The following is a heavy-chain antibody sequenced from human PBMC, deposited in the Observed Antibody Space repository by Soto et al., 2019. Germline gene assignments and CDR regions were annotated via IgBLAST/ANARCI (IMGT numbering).Heavy chain of an antibody. CDR2: ISTSSTYI. V-gene: IGHV3-21*01. CDR3: ARDRVDTAMGYQGPPGMDV. CDR1: GFTFRSYN. J-gene: IGHJ6*02. Sequence: EVQLVESGGGLVKPGGSLRLSCVASGFTFRSYNMNWVRQAPGKGLEWVSYISTSSTYIHYTDSVKGRFTISRDNAKNSLYLQMNSLRAEDTAVYYCARDRVDTAMGYQGPPGMDVWGQGTTVTVSS. D-gene: IGHD5-18*01.